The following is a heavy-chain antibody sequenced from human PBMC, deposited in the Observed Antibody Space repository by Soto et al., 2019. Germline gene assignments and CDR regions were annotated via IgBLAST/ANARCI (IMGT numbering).Heavy chain of an antibody. CDR2: IYYSGST. CDR1: GGSISSYY. V-gene: IGHV4-59*12. Sequence: PSETLSLTCTVSGGSISSYYWSWIRQPPGKGLEWIGYIYYSGSTYYNPSLKSRVTISVDTSKNQFSLKLSSVTAADTAVYYCARVPRGDSIPDGHFDYWGQGTLVTGSS. D-gene: IGHD2-21*01. CDR3: ARVPRGDSIPDGHFDY. J-gene: IGHJ4*02.